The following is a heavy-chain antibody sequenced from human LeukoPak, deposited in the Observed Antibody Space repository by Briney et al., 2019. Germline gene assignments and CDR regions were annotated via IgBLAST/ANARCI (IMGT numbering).Heavy chain of an antibody. J-gene: IGHJ5*02. CDR3: ARLWRPHDYDNWFDH. V-gene: IGHV4-59*07. D-gene: IGHD4-17*01. CDR2: TYDGGRG. Sequence: SDTLSLTCTVSGGYISSSFWTWIRQAPGKRLEVIGFTYDGGRGNYKPSLRSRVDISLDTSNNRYSLRLTSVTAADTGVYYCARLWRPHDYDNWFDHWGQGILVTVSS. CDR1: GGYISSSF.